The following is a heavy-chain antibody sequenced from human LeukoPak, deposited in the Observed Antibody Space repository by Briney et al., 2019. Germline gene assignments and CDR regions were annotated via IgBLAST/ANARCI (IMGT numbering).Heavy chain of an antibody. CDR1: GGTFSSYA. J-gene: IGHJ4*02. Sequence: SVKVSCKASGGTFSSYAISWVRQAPGQGLEWMGGIIPIFGTANYAQKFQGRVTITADESTSTAYMELSSLRSEDTAVYYCPREGLPYYYGSGSFSSPFDYWGQGTLVTVSS. CDR2: IIPIFGTA. V-gene: IGHV1-69*01. CDR3: PREGLPYYYGSGSFSSPFDY. D-gene: IGHD3-10*01.